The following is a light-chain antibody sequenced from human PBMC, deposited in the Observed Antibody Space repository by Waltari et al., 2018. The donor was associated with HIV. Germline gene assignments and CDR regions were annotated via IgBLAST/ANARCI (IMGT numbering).Light chain of an antibody. CDR2: DAS. Sequence: EIVLTQSPATLSLSPGERATLSCRASQSVSTYLALYQQKPGQAPRLLIYDASNRATGIPARFSGSGSETDFTLLISSLEPEDFAVYYCQQGNSWPSITFGQGTRLDIK. CDR3: QQGNSWPSIT. J-gene: IGKJ5*01. V-gene: IGKV3-11*01. CDR1: QSVSTY.